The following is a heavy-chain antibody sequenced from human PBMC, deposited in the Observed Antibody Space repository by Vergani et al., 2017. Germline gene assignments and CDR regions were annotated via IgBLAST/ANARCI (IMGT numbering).Heavy chain of an antibody. CDR1: GGSISSYY. J-gene: IGHJ4*02. D-gene: IGHD3-10*01. Sequence: QVQLQESGPGLVKPSETLSLTCTVSGGSISSYYWSWIRQPPGKGLEWIGYIYYSGSTNYNPSLKSRVTISVDTSKNQFSRKLSSVTAADTAVYYCARGGFGYIVPDYWGQGTLVTVSS. CDR2: IYYSGST. CDR3: ARGGFGYIVPDY. V-gene: IGHV4-59*01.